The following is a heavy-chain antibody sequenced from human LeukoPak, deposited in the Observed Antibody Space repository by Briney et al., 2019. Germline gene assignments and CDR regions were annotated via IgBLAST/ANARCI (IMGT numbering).Heavy chain of an antibody. Sequence: QSGGSLRLSCAASGFTFSSYGMHWVRQAPGKGLEWVAVISYDGSNKYYADSVKGRFTISRDNSKNTLYLQMNSLRAEDTAVYYCAKETGTLYYYGMDVWGQGTTVTVSS. CDR3: AKETGTLYYYGMDV. V-gene: IGHV3-30*18. CDR1: GFTFSSYG. D-gene: IGHD1-1*01. CDR2: ISYDGSNK. J-gene: IGHJ6*02.